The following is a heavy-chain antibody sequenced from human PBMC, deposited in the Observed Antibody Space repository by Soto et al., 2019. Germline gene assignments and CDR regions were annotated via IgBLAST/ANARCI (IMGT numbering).Heavy chain of an antibody. CDR1: GFSFSSYA. D-gene: IGHD3-10*01. CDR3: AKGPDPGAFEI. Sequence: PGGSLRLSCAASGFSFSSYAISWVRQAPGRGLEWVSTFRDTGDKTYYADSVKGRFTVSRDISQNTLYLQMNGLSPDDTAIYDCAKGPDPGAFEIWGQGTMVPVSS. V-gene: IGHV3-23*01. J-gene: IGHJ3*02. CDR2: FRDTGDKT.